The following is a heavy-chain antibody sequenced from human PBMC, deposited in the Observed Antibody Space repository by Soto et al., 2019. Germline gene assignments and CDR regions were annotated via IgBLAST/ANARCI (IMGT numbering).Heavy chain of an antibody. CDR1: GFTFSSYG. D-gene: IGHD3-16*01. V-gene: IGHV3-30*18. CDR3: AKGRGIRLAHYYMDV. CDR2: ISYDGSNK. Sequence: PGGSLRLSCAASGFTFSSYGMHWVRQAPGKGLEWVAVISYDGSNKYYADSVKGRFTISRGNSKNTLYLQMNSLRAEDTAVYYCAKGRGIRLAHYYMDVWGKGTTVTVSS. J-gene: IGHJ6*03.